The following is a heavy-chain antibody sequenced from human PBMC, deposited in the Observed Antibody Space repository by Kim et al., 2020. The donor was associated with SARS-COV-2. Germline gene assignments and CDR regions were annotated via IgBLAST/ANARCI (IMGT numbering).Heavy chain of an antibody. D-gene: IGHD3-22*01. J-gene: IGHJ4*02. CDR3: AVLHSSGKDLAPDY. CDR2: ISYDGSNK. V-gene: IGHV3-30*03. Sequence: GGSLRLSCAASGFTFSSYGMHWVRQAPGKGLEWVAVISYDGSNKYYADSVKDRFTISRDNSKNTLYLQMNSLRAEDTAVYYCAVLHSSGKDLAPDYWGQGTLVTVSS. CDR1: GFTFSSYG.